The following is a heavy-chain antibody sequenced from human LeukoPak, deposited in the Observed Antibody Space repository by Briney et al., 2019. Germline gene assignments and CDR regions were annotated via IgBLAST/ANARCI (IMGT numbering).Heavy chain of an antibody. J-gene: IGHJ4*02. CDR2: IRHDGSEE. V-gene: IGHV3-7*03. Sequence: PGGSLRLSCAASGFTFSTYSMNWVRQAPGKRLEWVANIRHDGSEEYYADSVKGRFTISRDDAKISLFLHMTSLRAEDSAVYYCARGLDWGGYFDYWGQGTLVAVSS. CDR1: GFTFSTYS. CDR3: ARGLDWGGYFDY. D-gene: IGHD3-9*01.